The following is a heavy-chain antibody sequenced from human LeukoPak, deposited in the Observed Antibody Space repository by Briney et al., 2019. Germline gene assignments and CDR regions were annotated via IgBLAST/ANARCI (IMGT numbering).Heavy chain of an antibody. V-gene: IGHV4-59*01. CDR3: ARGGEGNTISEDAFDI. CDR2: IYYSGST. J-gene: IGHJ3*02. Sequence: SETLSLTCTVSGGSISSYYWSWIRQPPGKGLEWIGYIYYSGSTNYNPPLKSRVTISVDTSKNQFSLKLSSVTAADTAVYYCARGGEGNTISEDAFDIWGQGTMVTVSS. D-gene: IGHD3-3*01. CDR1: GGSISSYY.